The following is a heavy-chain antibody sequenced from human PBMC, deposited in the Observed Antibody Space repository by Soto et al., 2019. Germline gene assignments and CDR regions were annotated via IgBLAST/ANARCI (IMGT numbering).Heavy chain of an antibody. CDR1: SGPDRSHN. CDR3: VRQGIDYLHGLVDV. V-gene: IGHV4-59*08. D-gene: IGHD4-17*01. Sequence: QVQLQQSGPRLVKPSETLSLTCTVSSGPDRSHNWGWIRQPPGRGLEWIGYVYYTGDTAYNPSLRGRVTITADTSTNAISVPLNSVTAADTAVYYCVRQGIDYLHGLVDVWGQGTTVSVSS. J-gene: IGHJ6*02. CDR2: VYYTGDT.